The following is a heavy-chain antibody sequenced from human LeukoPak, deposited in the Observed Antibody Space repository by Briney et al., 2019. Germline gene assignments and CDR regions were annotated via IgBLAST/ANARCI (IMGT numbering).Heavy chain of an antibody. V-gene: IGHV5-51*01. CDR3: ARQGFSGNYQGDAFDI. CDR2: IYPTDSDT. J-gene: IGHJ3*02. Sequence: GESLKISCKGSGYRFTTYWIGWVRQMPGKGLESMGIIYPTDSDTIYSPSFQGHVTISADRSLNTAYLQWSSLKASDTAIYYRARQGFSGNYQGDAFDIWGQGTMVTVYS. CDR1: GYRFTTYW. D-gene: IGHD1-26*01.